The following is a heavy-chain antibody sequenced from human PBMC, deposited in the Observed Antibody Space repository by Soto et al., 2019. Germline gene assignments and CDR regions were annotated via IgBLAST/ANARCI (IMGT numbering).Heavy chain of an antibody. CDR1: GFTFSNYW. J-gene: IGHJ5*02. D-gene: IGHD5-12*01. CDR2: INSDGSST. Sequence: EVQLVESGGGLVQPGGSLRLSCAASGFTFSNYWMHWVRQAPGKGLVWVSRINSDGSSTSDADSVKGRFTISRDNARTTLYLQMNSLRPEDTAVYYCARDGFRGYDTGGWFDPWGQGTLVTVSS. CDR3: ARDGFRGYDTGGWFDP. V-gene: IGHV3-74*01.